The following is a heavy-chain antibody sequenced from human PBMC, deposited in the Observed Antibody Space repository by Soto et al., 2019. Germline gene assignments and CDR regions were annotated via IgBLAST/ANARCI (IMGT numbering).Heavy chain of an antibody. Sequence: QVQLQESGPGLVKPSETLSLTCTVSGGSVSSGSYYWSWMRQPPGKGLEWIGYIYYSGSTNYNPSLKSRVTISVDPSKNQFSLKLSSVTAADTAVYYCARGNWNYVYYGMDVWGQGTTVTVSS. CDR3: ARGNWNYVYYGMDV. J-gene: IGHJ6*02. D-gene: IGHD1-7*01. CDR2: IYYSGST. CDR1: GGSVSSGSYY. V-gene: IGHV4-61*01.